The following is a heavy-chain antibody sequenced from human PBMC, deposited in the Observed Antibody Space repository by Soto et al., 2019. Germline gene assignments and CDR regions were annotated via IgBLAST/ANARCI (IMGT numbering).Heavy chain of an antibody. J-gene: IGHJ4*02. D-gene: IGHD1-1*01. Sequence: QVQLVQSGAEVKKPGSSVKVSCKASGGTFSSYAISWVRQAPGQGLEWMGGIIPIFGTANYAQKFQGRVTIXXDXSXXTAYMELSSLRSEDTAVYYCASRGRLERHQYYFDYWGQGTLVTVSS. CDR2: IIPIFGTA. V-gene: IGHV1-69*12. CDR1: GGTFSSYA. CDR3: ASRGRLERHQYYFDY.